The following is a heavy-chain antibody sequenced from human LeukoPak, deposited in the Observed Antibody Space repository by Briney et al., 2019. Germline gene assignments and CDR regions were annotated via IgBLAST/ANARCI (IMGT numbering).Heavy chain of an antibody. CDR2: ISGSGGST. J-gene: IGHJ4*02. V-gene: IGHV3-23*01. CDR3: AKDRRGSSWYYFDY. Sequence: GGSLRLSCAASGFTVSSNYMSWVRQAPGKGLEWVSAISGSGGSTYYADSVKGRSTISRDNSKNTLYLQMNSLRAEDTAVYYCAKDRRGSSWYYFDYWGQGTLVTVSS. D-gene: IGHD6-13*01. CDR1: GFTVSSNY.